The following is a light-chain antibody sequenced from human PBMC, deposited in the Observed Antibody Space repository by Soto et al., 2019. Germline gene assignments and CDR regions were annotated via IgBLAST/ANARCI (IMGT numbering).Light chain of an antibody. CDR2: DSS. CDR3: QPRADRPIT. CDR1: QNVGNY. J-gene: IGKJ3*01. Sequence: EIVLTQSPDTLSLFPGERATLSCRASQNVGNYLAWYQEKPGQAPRLLISDSSNRATGIPARFSGSGSGTDFTLTISGLEPDDLDLYFCQPRADRPITLGPGTKVDIK. V-gene: IGKV3-11*01.